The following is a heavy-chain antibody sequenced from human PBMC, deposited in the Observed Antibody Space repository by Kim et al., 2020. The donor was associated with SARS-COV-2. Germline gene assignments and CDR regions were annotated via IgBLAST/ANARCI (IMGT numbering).Heavy chain of an antibody. CDR3: AREKRGAL. J-gene: IGHJ3*01. D-gene: IGHD1-26*01. V-gene: IGHV3-7*01. CDR1: GFTFSNYW. Sequence: GGSLRLSCAASGFTFSNYWMSWVRQAPGKGLEWVANIKQDGGENYYVDSVKGRFTISRDNAKNSLYLQLNSLRAEDTAVYYCAREKRGALWGLGTMVTVS. CDR2: IKQDGGEN.